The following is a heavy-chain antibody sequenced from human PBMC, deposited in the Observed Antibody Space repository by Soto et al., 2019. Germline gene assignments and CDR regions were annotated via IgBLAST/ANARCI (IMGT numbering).Heavy chain of an antibody. Sequence: ASVKVSCKASGYTFTSYGISWVRQAPGQGLEWMGWISAYNGNTNYAQKLQGRVTMTTDTSTSTAYMELRSLRSDDTAVYYCARRTGGNYYDGMDVWGQGTTVTVSS. CDR3: ARRTGGNYYDGMDV. CDR1: GYTFTSYG. D-gene: IGHD3-10*01. J-gene: IGHJ6*02. CDR2: ISAYNGNT. V-gene: IGHV1-18*01.